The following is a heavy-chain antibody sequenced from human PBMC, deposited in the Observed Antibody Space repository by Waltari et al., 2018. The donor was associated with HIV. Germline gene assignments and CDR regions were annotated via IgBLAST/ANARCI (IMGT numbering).Heavy chain of an antibody. V-gene: IGHV1-8*02. Sequence: QVQLVQSGAEVKKPGASVRVSCKASGYTFSNSDINWVRQATGQGLEWMGWMNPNNGNAAYAQKFQGRVTMTRDASTSTAYLEVSGLRSEDTAVYYCARHCTRTTCFGRAYYYGMDVWGQGTTVTVSS. CDR2: MNPNNGNA. J-gene: IGHJ6*02. D-gene: IGHD2-2*01. CDR1: GYTFSNSD. CDR3: ARHCTRTTCFGRAYYYGMDV.